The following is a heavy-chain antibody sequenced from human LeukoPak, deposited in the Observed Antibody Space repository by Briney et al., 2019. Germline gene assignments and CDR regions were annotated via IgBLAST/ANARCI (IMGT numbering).Heavy chain of an antibody. CDR1: GGSFSGYY. Sequence: SETLSLTCAVYGGSFSGYYWGWIRQPPGKGLEWIGSIYYSGSTYYNPSLKSRVTISVDTSKNQFSLKLSSVTAADTAVYYCARHWYYYDSSGYFTSWGQGTLVTVSS. CDR2: IYYSGST. CDR3: ARHWYYYDSSGYFTS. V-gene: IGHV4-39*01. J-gene: IGHJ4*02. D-gene: IGHD3-22*01.